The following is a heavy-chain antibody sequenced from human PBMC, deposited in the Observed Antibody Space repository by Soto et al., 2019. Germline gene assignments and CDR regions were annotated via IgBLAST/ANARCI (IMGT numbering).Heavy chain of an antibody. D-gene: IGHD6-6*01. CDR3: VKDRDSSSTRLPSH. J-gene: IGHJ4*02. V-gene: IGHV3-23*01. CDR2: ISGSGGST. CDR1: GFTFSSYA. Sequence: EVQLLESGGGLVQPGGSLRLSCAASGFTFSSYAMSWVRQAPGKGLEWVSAISGSGGSTYYADSVKGRFTISRDNSKNTLYQQINSLRAEDTDVHYCVKDRDSSSTRLPSHWGQGTLVTVSS.